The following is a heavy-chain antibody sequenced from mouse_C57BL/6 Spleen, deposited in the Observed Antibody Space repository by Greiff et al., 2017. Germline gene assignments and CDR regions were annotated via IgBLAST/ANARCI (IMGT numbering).Heavy chain of an antibody. V-gene: IGHV2-2*01. Sequence: VQLQQSGPGLVQPSQSLSITCTVSGFSLTSYGVHWVRQSPGKGLEWLGVIWSGGSTDYNAAFISRLSISKDNSKSQVFFKMNSLQADDTAIYCCARTYYYGSPYAMDYWGQGTSVTVSS. CDR1: GFSLTSYG. CDR2: IWSGGST. J-gene: IGHJ4*01. D-gene: IGHD1-1*01. CDR3: ARTYYYGSPYAMDY.